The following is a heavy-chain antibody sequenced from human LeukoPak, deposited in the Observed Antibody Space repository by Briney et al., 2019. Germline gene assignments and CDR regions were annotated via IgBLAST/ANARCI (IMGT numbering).Heavy chain of an antibody. CDR2: IKSKTDGGTT. V-gene: IGHV3-15*01. CDR3: TTQLAYYYYYMDV. Sequence: GGSLRLSCAASGFTFSSYAMSWVRQAPGKGLEWVGRIKSKTDGGTTDYAAPVKGRFTISRDDSKNTLYLQMNSLKTEDTAVYYCTTQLAYYYYYMDVWGKGTTVTVSS. J-gene: IGHJ6*03. CDR1: GFTFSSYA. D-gene: IGHD6-13*01.